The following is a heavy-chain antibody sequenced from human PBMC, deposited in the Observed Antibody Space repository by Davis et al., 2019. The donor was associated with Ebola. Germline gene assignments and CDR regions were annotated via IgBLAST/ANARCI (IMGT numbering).Heavy chain of an antibody. CDR2: MNPNSGNT. J-gene: IGHJ6*02. CDR1: GYTFTSYD. CDR3: ARDDGSGWPYGMDV. D-gene: IGHD6-19*01. Sequence: AASVKVSCKASGYTFTSYDINWVRQATGQGLEWMGWMNPNSGNTGYAQKFQGRVTMTRNTSISTAYMELSSLRSEDTAVYFCARDDGSGWPYGMDVWGQGTLVTVSS. V-gene: IGHV1-8*01.